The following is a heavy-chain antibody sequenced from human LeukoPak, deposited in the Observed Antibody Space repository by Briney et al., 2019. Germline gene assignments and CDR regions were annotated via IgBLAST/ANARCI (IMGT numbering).Heavy chain of an antibody. Sequence: PSETLSLTCTVSGGSISSGDYYWSWIRQPPGKGLEWIGYIYYSGSTYYNPSLKSRVTISVYTSKNQFSLKLSSVTAADTAVYYCAREGGGDYYFDYWGQGTLVTVSS. CDR3: AREGGGDYYFDY. CDR2: IYYSGST. J-gene: IGHJ4*02. D-gene: IGHD2-21*02. V-gene: IGHV4-30-4*08. CDR1: GGSISSGDYY.